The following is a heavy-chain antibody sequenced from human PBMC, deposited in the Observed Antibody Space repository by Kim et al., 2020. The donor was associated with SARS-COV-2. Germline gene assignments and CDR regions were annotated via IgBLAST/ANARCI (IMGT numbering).Heavy chain of an antibody. CDR2: K. Sequence: KLFADSVKSRFAISRDDAKNAVYLQMNSLRTEDTGIYYCDREPKLGSALDIWGQGTGVTVSS. V-gene: IGHV3-30*09. CDR3: DREPKLGSALDI. D-gene: IGHD7-27*01. J-gene: IGHJ3*02.